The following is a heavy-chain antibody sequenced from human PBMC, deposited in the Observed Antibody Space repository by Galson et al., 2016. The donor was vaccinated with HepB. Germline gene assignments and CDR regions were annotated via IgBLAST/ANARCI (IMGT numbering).Heavy chain of an antibody. D-gene: IGHD6-19*01. CDR2: MNPNSDNT. J-gene: IGHJ5*02. CDR1: GYTFTSYD. Sequence: SVKVSCKASGYTFTSYDINWVRQATGQGLEWMGWMNPNSDNTGYAQKFQGRVTMTRNTSISTAYMELSSLRSEDTAVYYCARSESSGFYWFDPWGQGTLVTVSS. CDR3: ARSESSGFYWFDP. V-gene: IGHV1-8*01.